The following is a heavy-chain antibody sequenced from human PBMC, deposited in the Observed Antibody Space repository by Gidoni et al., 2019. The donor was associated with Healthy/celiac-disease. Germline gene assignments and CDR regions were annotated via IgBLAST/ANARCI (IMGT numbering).Heavy chain of an antibody. D-gene: IGHD1-26*01. CDR3: ARANSGSYRLGMDV. CDR2: RWYDGSNK. CDR1: GFTFCSYG. J-gene: IGHJ6*02. V-gene: IGHV3-33*01. Sequence: QVQLVESGGGVVQPGRSLRLSCAASGFTFCSYGTHWVRQAPGQGLEWVAVRWYDGSNKYYADSVKGRFTISRDNSKNTLYLQMNSLRAEDTAVYYCARANSGSYRLGMDVWGQGTTVTVSS.